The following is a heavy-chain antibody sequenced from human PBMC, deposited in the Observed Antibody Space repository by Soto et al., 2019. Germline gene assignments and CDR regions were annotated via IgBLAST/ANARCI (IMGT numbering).Heavy chain of an antibody. CDR1: GSTFSNDW. Sequence: EVQLVESGGGLLQPGGSLRLSCAVSGSTFSNDWMHWVRQAPGKGLVWVSHINSDGSSTNYADFVKGRFTIARDNAKNTFYLLMNSMRAEDTAEYYCARARFYSLDVWGQGTTVTVSS. J-gene: IGHJ6*02. CDR3: ARARFYSLDV. CDR2: INSDGSST. V-gene: IGHV3-74*01.